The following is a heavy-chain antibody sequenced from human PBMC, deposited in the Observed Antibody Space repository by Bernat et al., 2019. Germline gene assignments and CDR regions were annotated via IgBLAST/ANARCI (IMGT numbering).Heavy chain of an antibody. J-gene: IGHJ4*02. CDR2: ISVYNGNT. CDR3: ARTSSGPVHDY. Sequence: QVQLVQSGAEVKKPGASVKVSCKASGYTFSSYGIGWVRQAPGQGLEWMGWISVYNGNTKYAQELQGRVTMTTDTPTSTAYLELRSLRSDDTAVYYCARTSSGPVHDYWGQGTLVTVSS. V-gene: IGHV1-18*01. CDR1: GYTFSSYG.